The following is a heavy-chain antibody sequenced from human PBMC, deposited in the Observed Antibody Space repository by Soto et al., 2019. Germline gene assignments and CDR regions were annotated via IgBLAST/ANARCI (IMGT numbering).Heavy chain of an antibody. CDR3: ARMGEYSSESLYYYYYYYMDV. D-gene: IGHD6-6*01. Sequence: ASVKVSCKASGYTFTSYGISWVRQAPGQGLEWMGWISAYNGNTNYAQKLQGRVTMTTDTSTSTAYMELRSLRSDDTAVYYCARMGEYSSESLYYYYYYYMDVWGKGTTVTVSS. CDR2: ISAYNGNT. CDR1: GYTFTSYG. V-gene: IGHV1-18*01. J-gene: IGHJ6*03.